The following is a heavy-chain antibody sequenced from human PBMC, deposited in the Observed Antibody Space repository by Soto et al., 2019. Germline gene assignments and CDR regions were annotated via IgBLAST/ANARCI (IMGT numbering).Heavy chain of an antibody. CDR2: ISWDVDSA. D-gene: IGHD5-12*01. CDR1: GFTFDDYV. V-gene: IGHV3-43*01. J-gene: IGHJ4*02. CDR3: AKTYTGYDPYYFDY. Sequence: EVQLVESGGLVVQPGGSLRLSCAASGFTFDDYVMHWVRQPPGKGLEWVSLISWDVDSADYADSVRGRFTVSRDNSKNSLYLQMNSLRLEDTAFYYCAKTYTGYDPYYFDYWGQGTLVTVSS.